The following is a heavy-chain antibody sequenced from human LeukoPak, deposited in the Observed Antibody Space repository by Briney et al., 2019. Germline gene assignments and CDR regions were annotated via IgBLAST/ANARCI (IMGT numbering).Heavy chain of an antibody. CDR1: GGSISSSSYY. J-gene: IGHJ4*02. Sequence: SETLSLTCTVSGGSISSSSYYWGWIRQPPGKGLEWIGSIYYSGSTYYNPSLKSRVTISVDTSKNQFSLKLSSVTAADTAVYYCARRFETNFDYWGQGTLVTVSS. CDR2: IYYSGST. D-gene: IGHD1-1*01. V-gene: IGHV4-39*01. CDR3: ARRFETNFDY.